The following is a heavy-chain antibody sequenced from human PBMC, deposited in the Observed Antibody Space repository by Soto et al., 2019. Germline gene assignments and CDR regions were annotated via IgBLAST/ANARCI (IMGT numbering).Heavy chain of an antibody. Sequence: ASVKVSCKASGYTFTSYAMHWVRQAPGQRFEWMGWISAYNGNTNYAQNLQGRVTMTTDTSTSTAYMELRSLRSDDTAVYYCARALDSSGYYYLDQIDYWGQGTLVTVSS. V-gene: IGHV1-18*01. CDR3: ARALDSSGYYYLDQIDY. CDR2: ISAYNGNT. D-gene: IGHD3-22*01. J-gene: IGHJ4*02. CDR1: GYTFTSYA.